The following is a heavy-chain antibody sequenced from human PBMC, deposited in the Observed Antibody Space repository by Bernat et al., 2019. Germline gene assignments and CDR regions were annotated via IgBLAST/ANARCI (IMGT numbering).Heavy chain of an antibody. Sequence: EVQLVESGGGLVQHGGSLRLSCAASGFTFSDHYMDWVRQAPRKGLEWVGRIRNKANGYTTEYAASVKGRFTVSRDDSKNSLYLQMNSLKIDDTAVYYCVGGVAGSVFDYWGQGTLVTVSS. CDR1: GFTFSDHY. V-gene: IGHV3-72*01. J-gene: IGHJ4*02. CDR3: VGGVAGSVFDY. CDR2: IRNKANGYTT.